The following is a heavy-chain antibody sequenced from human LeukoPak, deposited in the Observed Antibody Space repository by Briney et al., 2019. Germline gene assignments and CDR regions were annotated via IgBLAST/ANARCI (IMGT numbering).Heavy chain of an antibody. CDR3: ARGAGDPNAFDI. CDR2: INPNSGDT. Sequence: ASVKVSCKAFGYTFTGYYMHWVRQAPGQGLEWMGWINPNSGDTMYAQRFQGRVTMTRDASISTAYMELTRLISDDTAVYYCARGAGDPNAFDIWGQGTLVTVSS. D-gene: IGHD7-27*01. CDR1: GYTFTGYY. J-gene: IGHJ3*02. V-gene: IGHV1-2*02.